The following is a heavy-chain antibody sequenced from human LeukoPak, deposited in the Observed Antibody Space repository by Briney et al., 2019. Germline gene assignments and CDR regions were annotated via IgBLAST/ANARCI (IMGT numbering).Heavy chain of an antibody. CDR2: INSDGINT. J-gene: IGHJ4*02. V-gene: IGHV3-74*01. CDR3: ARAVPYGDYPY. CDR1: GFTFSNYW. Sequence: GGSLRLSCAASGFTFSNYWMHWVRQAPGKGLVWVSRINSDGINTSYADSVKGRFTISRDNAKNTLNLQMNSLRAEDTAVYYCARAVPYGDYPYWGQGTLVTVSS. D-gene: IGHD4-17*01.